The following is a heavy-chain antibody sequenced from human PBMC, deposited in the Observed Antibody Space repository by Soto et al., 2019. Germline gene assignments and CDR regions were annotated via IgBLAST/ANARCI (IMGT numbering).Heavy chain of an antibody. J-gene: IGHJ5*02. D-gene: IGHD5-12*01. CDR1: GGTFSSYA. CDR2: IIPIFGTA. V-gene: IGHV1-69*01. Sequence: QVQLVQSGAEVKKPGSSVKVSCKASGGTFSSYAISWVRQAPGQGLEWMGGIIPIFGTANYAQKFQGRVTITADESTSTAYMELSSLRSEDTAXXXXAIGGYDWSFGWFDPWGQGTLVTVSS. CDR3: AIGGYDWSFGWFDP.